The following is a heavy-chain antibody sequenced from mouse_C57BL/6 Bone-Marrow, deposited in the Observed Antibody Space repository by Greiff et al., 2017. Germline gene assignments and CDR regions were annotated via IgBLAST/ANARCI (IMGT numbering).Heavy chain of an antibody. V-gene: IGHV1-80*01. Sequence: VHLVESGAELVKPGASVKISCKASGYAFSSYWMNWVKQRPGKGLEWIGQIYPGDGDTNYNGKFKGKATLTADKSSSTAYMQLSSLTSEDSAVYFCARGDYDDFDYWGQGTTLTVSS. J-gene: IGHJ2*01. CDR2: IYPGDGDT. D-gene: IGHD2-4*01. CDR1: GYAFSSYW. CDR3: ARGDYDDFDY.